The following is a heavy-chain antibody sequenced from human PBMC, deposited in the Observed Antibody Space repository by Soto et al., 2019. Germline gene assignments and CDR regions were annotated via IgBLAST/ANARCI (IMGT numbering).Heavy chain of an antibody. CDR3: ARDLDLDSSSPQDY. D-gene: IGHD6-6*01. Sequence: QVPLVQSGAEVKKPGASVKVSCKASGYTFTSYGISWVRQAPGPGLEWMGWISAYNGNTNYAQKLQGRVTMTTDTSTRTAYMELRSLRSDDTAVYYCARDLDLDSSSPQDYWGQGTLVAVSS. J-gene: IGHJ4*02. CDR2: ISAYNGNT. CDR1: GYTFTSYG. V-gene: IGHV1-18*01.